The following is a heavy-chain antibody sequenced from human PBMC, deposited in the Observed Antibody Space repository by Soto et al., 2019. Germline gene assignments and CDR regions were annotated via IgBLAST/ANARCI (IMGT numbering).Heavy chain of an antibody. CDR1: GFTFSSYT. Sequence: QVQLVESGGGVVQLGRSLRLSCAASGFTFSSYTMHWVRQAPGKGLEWVAVISYDGSNKYYADSVKGRFTISRDNSKNTLYLQMNSLRAEDTAVYYCARGVNYYGPFHHWGQGTLVTVSS. D-gene: IGHD3-10*01. CDR2: ISYDGSNK. J-gene: IGHJ1*01. V-gene: IGHV3-30-3*01. CDR3: ARGVNYYGPFHH.